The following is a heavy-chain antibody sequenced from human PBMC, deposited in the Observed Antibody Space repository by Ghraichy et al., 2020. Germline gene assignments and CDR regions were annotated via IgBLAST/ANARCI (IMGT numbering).Heavy chain of an antibody. CDR2: IIPIFGTA. D-gene: IGHD6-19*01. CDR1: GGTFSSYA. CDR3: AREPSIAVAGYPDY. Sequence: SVKVSCKAPGGTFSSYAISWVRQAPGQGLEWMGGIIPIFGTANYAQKFQGRVTITADESTSTAYMELSSLRSEDTAVYYCAREPSIAVAGYPDYWGQGTLVTVSS. V-gene: IGHV1-69*13. J-gene: IGHJ4*02.